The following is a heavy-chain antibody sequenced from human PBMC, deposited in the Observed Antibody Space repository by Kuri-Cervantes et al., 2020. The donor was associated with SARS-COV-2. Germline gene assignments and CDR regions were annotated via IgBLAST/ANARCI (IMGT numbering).Heavy chain of an antibody. D-gene: IGHD3-9*01. CDR3: ASSYYDILTGYEGYGMDV. CDR2: ISGSGGST. J-gene: IGHJ6*02. Sequence: ETLSLTCAASGFTFSSYAMSWVRQAPGKGLEWVPAISGSGGSTYYADSVKGRFNISRDNAKNSLYLQMNSLRAEDTAVYYCASSYYDILTGYEGYGMDVWGQGTTVTVSS. CDR1: GFTFSSYA. V-gene: IGHV3-23*01.